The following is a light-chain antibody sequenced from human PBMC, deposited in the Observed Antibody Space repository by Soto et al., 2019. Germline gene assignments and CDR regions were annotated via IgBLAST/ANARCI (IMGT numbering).Light chain of an antibody. V-gene: IGKV3-20*01. CDR3: QQYGSSPWT. CDR2: DVS. CDR1: QNISNY. J-gene: IGKJ1*01. Sequence: IVLTQSPATLSLSPRKRATLSCRASQNISNYLIWYQQKPGQAPRLLIYDVSNRSTGIPDRFSGSGSGTDFTLTISRLEPEDFAVYYCQQYGSSPWTFGQGTKVDIK.